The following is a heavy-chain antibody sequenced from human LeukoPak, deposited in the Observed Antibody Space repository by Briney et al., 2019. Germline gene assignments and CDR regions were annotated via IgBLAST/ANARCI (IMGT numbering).Heavy chain of an antibody. D-gene: IGHD2-21*02. V-gene: IGHV4-34*01. CDR1: GGSFSGYY. CDR2: INHSGST. J-gene: IGHJ4*02. CDR3: ARRPYYGGDLDY. Sequence: PSETLSLTCAVYGGSFSGYYWSWIRQPPGKGLEWIGEINHSGSTNYNPSLKSRVTISVDTSKNQFSLKLSSVTAADTAVYYCARRPYYGGDLDYWGQGTLVTVSS.